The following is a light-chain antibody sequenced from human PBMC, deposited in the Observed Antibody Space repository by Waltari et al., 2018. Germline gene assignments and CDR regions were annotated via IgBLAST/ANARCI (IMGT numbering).Light chain of an antibody. V-gene: IGLV2-23*01. CDR1: SSDVGNYNL. CDR3: CSYAGSYTWV. Sequence: QSALTQPAPVSGSPGQSLPIPCTGTSSDVGNYNLVSWYQQYPGKAPKVMIYDDNRRPSGVSDRFSGSKSGNTASLTISGVQAEDEADYYCCSYAGSYTWVFGGGTKLTVL. J-gene: IGLJ3*02. CDR2: DDN.